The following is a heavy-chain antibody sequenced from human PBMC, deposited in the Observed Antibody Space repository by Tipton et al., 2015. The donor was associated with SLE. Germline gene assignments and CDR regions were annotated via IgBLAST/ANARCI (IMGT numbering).Heavy chain of an antibody. J-gene: IGHJ4*02. CDR2: IYYTGST. V-gene: IGHV4-59*01. D-gene: IGHD5-12*01. CDR1: GGSISSYY. CDR3: ARIEGGGYSAY. Sequence: TLSLTCTVSGGSISSYYWNWIRQPPGKGLEWIGYIYYTGSTNYNPSLKSRVTISVDTSKNQFSLKLSSETAADTAVYYCARIEGGGYSAYWGQGTLVIVSS.